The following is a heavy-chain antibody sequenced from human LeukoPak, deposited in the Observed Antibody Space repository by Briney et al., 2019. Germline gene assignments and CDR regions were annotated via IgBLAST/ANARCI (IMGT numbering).Heavy chain of an antibody. J-gene: IGHJ6*03. Sequence: PSETLSLTCTVSGGSISSGTYYWAWIRQSPGKALEWIGSIYHSGSTYYNPSFKSRVTMSVDTSKSQFSLNLSSLTAADTAVYYCARDRKYYYHMDVWGKGTTVTVSS. CDR2: IYHSGST. V-gene: IGHV4-39*07. CDR1: GGSISSGTYY. CDR3: ARDRKYYYHMDV.